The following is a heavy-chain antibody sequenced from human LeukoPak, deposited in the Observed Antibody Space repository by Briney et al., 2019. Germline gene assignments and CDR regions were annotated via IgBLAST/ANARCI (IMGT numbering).Heavy chain of an antibody. D-gene: IGHD5-18*01. V-gene: IGHV3-21*01. Sequence: NPGGSLRLSCAASGFTFSSYSMNWVRQAPGKGLEWVSSISSSSSYIYYADSVKGRFTISRDNAKNSLYLQMNSLRAEDTAVYYCARDGYSYGSYFDYWGQGTLVTVSS. CDR1: GFTFSSYS. J-gene: IGHJ4*02. CDR3: ARDGYSYGSYFDY. CDR2: ISSSSSYI.